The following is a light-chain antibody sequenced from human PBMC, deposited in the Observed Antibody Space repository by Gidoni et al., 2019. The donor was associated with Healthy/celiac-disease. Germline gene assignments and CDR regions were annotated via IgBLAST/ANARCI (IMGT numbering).Light chain of an antibody. Sequence: DIQMTQSPSSLSASVGDRVTITCRATQSISSYLNWYQQKPGKAHKLLIYASSSLQSGVPSRFSGSGSGTDFTLTISSLQPEDFATYYWQQSYSTPITFXQXTRLEIK. V-gene: IGKV1-39*01. CDR2: ASS. J-gene: IGKJ5*01. CDR1: QSISSY. CDR3: QQSYSTPIT.